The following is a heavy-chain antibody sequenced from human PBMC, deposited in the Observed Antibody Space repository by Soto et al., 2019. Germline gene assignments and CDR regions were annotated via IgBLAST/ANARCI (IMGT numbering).Heavy chain of an antibody. J-gene: IGHJ4*02. V-gene: IGHV4-59*08. CDR1: GGSISTYY. CDR3: SRGGHCTDGVCSALDY. D-gene: IGHD2-8*01. CDR2: IYYGGSA. Sequence: QVQLQQSGPGLVKPSETLSLTCTVSGGSISTYYWSWIRQPPGKGLEWIGYIYYGGSANYNPSLGGRVPIPVARSKKPVSLRLNSVTAADTAVYYCSRGGHCTDGVCSALDYRGQGTLVTVSS.